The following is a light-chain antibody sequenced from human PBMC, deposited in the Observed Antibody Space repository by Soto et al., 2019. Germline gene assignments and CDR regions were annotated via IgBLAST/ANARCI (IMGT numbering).Light chain of an antibody. CDR1: SSDVGGYNY. Sequence: QSVLTQPASVSGSPGQSITISCTGTSSDVGGYNYVSWYQQHPGKAPKLMIYDVSNRPSGVSNRVSGSKSGNTASLTISGRQAEDEADYYCSSYTSSSTRVFGTGTKLTVL. CDR2: DVS. CDR3: SSYTSSSTRV. V-gene: IGLV2-14*01. J-gene: IGLJ1*01.